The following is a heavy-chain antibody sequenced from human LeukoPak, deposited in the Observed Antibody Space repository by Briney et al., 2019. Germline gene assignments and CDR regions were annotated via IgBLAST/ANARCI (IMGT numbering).Heavy chain of an antibody. D-gene: IGHD6-19*01. J-gene: IGHJ4*02. V-gene: IGHV4-39*02. CDR3: AREVAGTPWIDY. Sequence: LETLSLTCTVSGGSISSSSYYWGWIRQPPGKGLEWIGSIYYSGSTYYNPSLKSRVTISVDTSKNQFSLKLSSVTAADTAVYYCAREVAGTPWIDYWGQGTLVTVSS. CDR2: IYYSGST. CDR1: GGSISSSSYY.